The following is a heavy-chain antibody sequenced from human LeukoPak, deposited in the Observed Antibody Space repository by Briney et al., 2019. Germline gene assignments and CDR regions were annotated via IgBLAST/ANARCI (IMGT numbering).Heavy chain of an antibody. CDR3: AKVPYCDILTRGYYYYYMDV. J-gene: IGHJ6*03. Sequence: PGGSLRLSCVASEFTFSTYGMHWVRQAPGKGLEWVSAVSGSGYSTYYADSVKGLFTISRDNSKNTLYLQMNSLRAEDTAVYYCAKVPYCDILTRGYYYYYMDVWGKGTTVTVSS. CDR1: EFTFSTYG. CDR2: VSGSGYST. V-gene: IGHV3-23*01. D-gene: IGHD3-9*01.